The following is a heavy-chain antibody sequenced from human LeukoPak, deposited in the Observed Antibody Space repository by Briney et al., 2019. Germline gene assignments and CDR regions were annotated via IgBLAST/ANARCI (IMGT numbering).Heavy chain of an antibody. Sequence: PGGSLRLSCAASGFTFSSYAMSWVRQAPGKGLEWVSAISGSGGSTYYADSVKGRFTISRDNSKNTLYLQMNSLRAEDTAVYYCAKGTSYSSSWYCFDYWGQGTLVTVSS. CDR2: ISGSGGST. CDR3: AKGTSYSSSWYCFDY. V-gene: IGHV3-23*01. CDR1: GFTFSSYA. J-gene: IGHJ4*02. D-gene: IGHD6-13*01.